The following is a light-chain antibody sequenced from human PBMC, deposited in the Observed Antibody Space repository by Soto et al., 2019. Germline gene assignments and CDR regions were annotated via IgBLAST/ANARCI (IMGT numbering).Light chain of an antibody. J-gene: IGKJ1*01. CDR2: KAS. Sequence: DIQMTQSPSTLSASVGDRVTITCRASQSIGSWLAWYQQKPGKAPKLLIYKASTLESGVPSNFSGSGSGTEFTLTISSLQTEDFATYYCQHFNSYPWTVGQGTKVDNK. CDR1: QSIGSW. V-gene: IGKV1-5*03. CDR3: QHFNSYPWT.